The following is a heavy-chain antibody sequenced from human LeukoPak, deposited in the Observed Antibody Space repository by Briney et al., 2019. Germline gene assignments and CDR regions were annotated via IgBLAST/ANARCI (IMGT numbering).Heavy chain of an antibody. Sequence: GGSLRLSCAASGFAFTDFYMTWIRQAPGKGLEWVSNIGSSGGIVHYADSVKGRFTISRDNAKNSLYLQMNSLRAEDTAVYYCARDRGGYCSSTACLGNWFDPWGQGTLVTVSS. D-gene: IGHD2-2*01. J-gene: IGHJ5*02. CDR3: ARDRGGYCSSTACLGNWFDP. V-gene: IGHV3-11*01. CDR1: GFAFTDFY. CDR2: IGSSGGIV.